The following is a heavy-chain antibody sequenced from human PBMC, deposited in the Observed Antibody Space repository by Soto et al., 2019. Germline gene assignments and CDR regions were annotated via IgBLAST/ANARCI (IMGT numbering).Heavy chain of an antibody. CDR2: ISGNGGST. CDR1: GFTFSDYY. CDR3: AKDWDDIVIMATINWFYP. V-gene: IGHV3-23*01. D-gene: IGHD2-8*01. J-gene: IGHJ5*02. Sequence: GGSLRISCAASGFTFSDYYMSLVRQAPGEGLEGVSAISGNGGSTYYADSLKGRFTISRDNSKNTLYLQMNSLRAENTDVYYCAKDWDDIVIMATINWFYPGGQGTLVTVSS.